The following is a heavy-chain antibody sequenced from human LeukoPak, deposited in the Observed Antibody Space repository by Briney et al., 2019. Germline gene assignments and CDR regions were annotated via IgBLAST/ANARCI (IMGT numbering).Heavy chain of an antibody. CDR3: ARQWAAGTFGAFDI. V-gene: IGHV4-59*08. J-gene: IGHJ3*02. Sequence: ASETLSLTCTVSGGSISSYYWSWIRQPPGKGLEWIGYIYYSGSTNYNPSLKSRVTISVDTSKNQFPLKLSSVTAADTAVNYCARQWAAGTFGAFDIWGQGTMVTVSS. CDR2: IYYSGST. CDR1: GGSISSYY. D-gene: IGHD6-19*01.